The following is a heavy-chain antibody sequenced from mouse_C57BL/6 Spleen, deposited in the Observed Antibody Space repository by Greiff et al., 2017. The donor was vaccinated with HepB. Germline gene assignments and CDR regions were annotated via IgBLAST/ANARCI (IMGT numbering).Heavy chain of an antibody. Sequence: LVESGAELVKPGASVKISCKASGYAFSSYWMNWVKQRPGKGLEWIGQIYPGDGDTNYNGKFKGKATLTADKSSSTAYMQLSSLTSEDSAVYFCASLYSIPFAYWGQGTLVTVSA. J-gene: IGHJ3*01. CDR1: GYAFSSYW. V-gene: IGHV1-80*01. CDR3: ASLYSIPFAY. CDR2: IYPGDGDT. D-gene: IGHD2-5*01.